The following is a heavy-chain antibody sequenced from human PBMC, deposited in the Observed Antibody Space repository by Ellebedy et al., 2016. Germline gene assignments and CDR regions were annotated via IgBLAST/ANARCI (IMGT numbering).Heavy chain of an antibody. CDR2: ISTYNGNA. J-gene: IGHJ6*02. CDR3: ARRGLRFELFFALDV. V-gene: IGHV1-18*01. CDR1: GYTFTSHG. Sequence: ASVKVSXXASGYTFTSHGISWVRQTPGQGLEWMGCISTYNGNAHYAQKLQGRVTMTRDTSSSTVYMALNSLTSGDTAIYFCARRGLRFELFFALDVWGQGTTVTVSS. D-gene: IGHD4-17*01.